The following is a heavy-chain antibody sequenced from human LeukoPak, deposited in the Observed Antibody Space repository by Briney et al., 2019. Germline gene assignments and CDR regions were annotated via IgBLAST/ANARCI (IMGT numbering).Heavy chain of an antibody. V-gene: IGHV1-2*06. CDR3: ARLVTGAASGSYYFDD. CDR1: GYTFTGYH. D-gene: IGHD3-10*01. J-gene: IGHJ4*02. Sequence: ASVKVSCKGSGYTFTGYHIHWVRQAPGQGLEWMGRINPNTGGTNSAQNFQGRVTVTRDTSINTSYMELSSLRSDDTAIYYCARLVTGAASGSYYFDDWGQGTLVTVSS. CDR2: INPNTGGT.